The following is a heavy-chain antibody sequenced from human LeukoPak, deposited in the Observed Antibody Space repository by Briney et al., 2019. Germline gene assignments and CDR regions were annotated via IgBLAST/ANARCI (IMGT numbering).Heavy chain of an antibody. CDR3: ARGSSIHGYYYYMDV. V-gene: IGHV1-8*01. Sequence: ASVKVSCKASGYIFTSYDINWVRQATGQGLEWMGWMNPNSGNTGYAQKFQGRVTMTRNTSISTAYMELSSLRSKDTAVYYCARGSSIHGYYYYMDVWGKGTTVTISS. CDR1: GYIFTSYD. CDR2: MNPNSGNT. J-gene: IGHJ6*03. D-gene: IGHD2-2*02.